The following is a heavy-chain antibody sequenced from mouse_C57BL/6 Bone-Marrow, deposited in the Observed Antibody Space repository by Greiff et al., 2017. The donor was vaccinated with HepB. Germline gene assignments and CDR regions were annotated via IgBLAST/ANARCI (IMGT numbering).Heavy chain of an antibody. CDR3: ARAPDYGSSSFDY. CDR1: GFTFSDYG. Sequence: EVKLVESGGGLVKPGGSLKLSCAASGFTFSDYGMHWVRQAPEKGLEWVAYISSGSSTIYYADTVKGRFTISRDNAKNTLFLQRTSLRSEDTAMYYCARAPDYGSSSFDYWGQGTTLTVSS. D-gene: IGHD1-1*01. CDR2: ISSGSSTI. V-gene: IGHV5-17*01. J-gene: IGHJ2*01.